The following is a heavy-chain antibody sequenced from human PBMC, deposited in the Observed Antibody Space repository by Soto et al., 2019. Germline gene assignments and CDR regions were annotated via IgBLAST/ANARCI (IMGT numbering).Heavy chain of an antibody. J-gene: IGHJ4*02. CDR3: AELVERVGGVSVVAY. Sequence: GGSLRLSCAASGFSFRSYGMHWVRQAPGRGLEWVALSSWDGRHEYYADSVKGRFTISRDNSQNTLILEMHNLRPDDTAHYYCAELVERVGGVSVVAYWGRGTLVTVSS. D-gene: IGHD3-16*01. CDR1: GFSFRSYG. CDR2: SSWDGRHE. V-gene: IGHV3-30*03.